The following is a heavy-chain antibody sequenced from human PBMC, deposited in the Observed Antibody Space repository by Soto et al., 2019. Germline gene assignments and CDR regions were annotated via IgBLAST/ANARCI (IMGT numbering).Heavy chain of an antibody. CDR3: AADLPDWGAYAFDY. J-gene: IGHJ4*02. Sequence: EVQLVESGGGLVEPGGSLRLSCAASGFTFNGAWMNWVRQGPGKGLEWVGRVKSKVDGETIDYAAPVKGRFTISRDDSRNTVYLQMNSLSTEDTAMYYCAADLPDWGAYAFDYWGQGALVTFSS. D-gene: IGHD3-16*01. CDR1: GFTFNGAW. V-gene: IGHV3-15*07. CDR2: VKSKVDGETI.